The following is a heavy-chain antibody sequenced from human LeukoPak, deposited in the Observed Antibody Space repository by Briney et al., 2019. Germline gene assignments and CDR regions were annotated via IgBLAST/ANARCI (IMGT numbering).Heavy chain of an antibody. CDR3: AREGDPTVPGYYYGMDV. V-gene: IGHV1-2*02. J-gene: IGHJ6*02. CDR2: INPNSGGT. CDR1: GYTFTGYY. D-gene: IGHD2-21*02. Sequence: GASVKVSCKASGYTFTGYYMHWVRQAPGQGLEWMGWINPNSGGTNYAQKFQGRVTMTRDTSISTAYMELSRLRSDDTAVYYCAREGDPTVPGYYYGMDVWGQGTTVTVSS.